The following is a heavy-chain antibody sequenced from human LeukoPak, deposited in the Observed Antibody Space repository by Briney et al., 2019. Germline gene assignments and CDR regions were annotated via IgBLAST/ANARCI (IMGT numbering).Heavy chain of an antibody. Sequence: GASVKVSCKASGGTFSSYAISWVRQAPAQGLEWMGGIIPIFGTANYAQKFQGRVTITADESTSTAYMELSSLRSEDTAVYYCARDPDNWNYQPLLMDVWGKGTTVTVSS. CDR1: GGTFSSYA. CDR2: IIPIFGTA. J-gene: IGHJ6*03. D-gene: IGHD1-7*01. V-gene: IGHV1-69*01. CDR3: ARDPDNWNYQPLLMDV.